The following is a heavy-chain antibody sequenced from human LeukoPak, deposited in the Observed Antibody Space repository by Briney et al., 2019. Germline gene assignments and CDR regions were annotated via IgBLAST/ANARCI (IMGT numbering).Heavy chain of an antibody. V-gene: IGHV4-39*07. D-gene: IGHD3-10*01. Sequence: PSETLSLTCTVSGGSISSSSYYWGWIRQPPGKGLEWIGSIYYSGSTSTNYNPFLKSRVTISVDTSKNQFSLKLSSVTAADTAVYYCARRGYSGSYYGFFDYWGQGTLVTVSS. CDR2: IYYSGSTST. CDR3: ARRGYSGSYYGFFDY. CDR1: GGSISSSSYY. J-gene: IGHJ4*02.